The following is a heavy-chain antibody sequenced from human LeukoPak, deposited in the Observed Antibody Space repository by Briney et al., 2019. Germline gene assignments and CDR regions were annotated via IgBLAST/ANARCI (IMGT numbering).Heavy chain of an antibody. CDR2: IYYSGST. V-gene: IGHV4-39*07. Sequence: SETLSLTCAVSGDSISSSSYSWGWIRQPPGKGLEWIGSIYYSGSTYYNPSLKSRVTISVDTSKNQFSLKLSSVTAADTAVYYCAREPQDHSSEDYWGQGTLVTVSS. CDR1: GDSISSSSYS. CDR3: AREPQDHSSEDY. D-gene: IGHD6-19*01. J-gene: IGHJ4*02.